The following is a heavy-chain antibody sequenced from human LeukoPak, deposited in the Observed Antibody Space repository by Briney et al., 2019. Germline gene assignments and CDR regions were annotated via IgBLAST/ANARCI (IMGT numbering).Heavy chain of an antibody. D-gene: IGHD3-9*01. J-gene: IGHJ4*02. CDR2: VFYSVNT. CDR3: ARAVSDTYDLSTGSPLYYFNP. CDR1: GGSISSSSFY. V-gene: IGHV4-39*07. Sequence: PSETLSLTCSVSGGSISSSSFYWGWIRQPSGKGLEWIVSVFYSVNTYYTPSLKSRVTISVYTSKKEFSLKLSAVTPADTAVYYSARAVSDTYDLSTGSPLYYFNPWGPGTVVTVSS.